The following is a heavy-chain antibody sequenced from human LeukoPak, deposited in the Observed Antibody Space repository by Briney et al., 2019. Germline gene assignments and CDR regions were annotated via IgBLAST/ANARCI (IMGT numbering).Heavy chain of an antibody. CDR3: ALYGSGSFYYYGMDV. Sequence: GASVKVSCKASGGTFSSYAISWVRQAPGQGLEWMGGIIPIFGTANYAQKFQGRVTITADKSTSTAYMELSSLRSEDTAVYYCALYGSGSFYYYGMDVWGKGTTVTVSS. V-gene: IGHV1-69*06. CDR1: GGTFSSYA. D-gene: IGHD3-10*01. CDR2: IIPIFGTA. J-gene: IGHJ6*04.